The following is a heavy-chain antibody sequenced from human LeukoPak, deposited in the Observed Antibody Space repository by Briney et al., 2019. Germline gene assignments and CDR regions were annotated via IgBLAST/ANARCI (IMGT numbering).Heavy chain of an antibody. D-gene: IGHD4-17*01. CDR1: GFTLSSHG. Sequence: GGSLRLSCAASGFTLSSHGMCWVRQAPGRGLEWVSSISIGGDTTYSDSVKGRFTISRDNSKNKLYLQLDSLRAEDTAIYYCAKEIRPNDCWGQGTLVTVSS. CDR3: AKEIRPNDC. V-gene: IGHV3-23*01. J-gene: IGHJ4*02. CDR2: ISIGGDTT.